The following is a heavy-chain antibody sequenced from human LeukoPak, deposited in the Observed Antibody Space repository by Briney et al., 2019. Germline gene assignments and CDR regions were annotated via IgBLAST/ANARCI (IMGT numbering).Heavy chain of an antibody. D-gene: IGHD6-6*01. V-gene: IGHV4-61*02. CDR1: GDSISSGDYY. CDR2: ISSSGST. CDR3: ARGPRTRAAPLYYYYYYYMDV. J-gene: IGHJ6*03. Sequence: PSETLSLTCTVSGDSISSGDYYWSWIRQPAGKGLEWIGRISSSGSTNYNPSLKSRVTISVDTSKNQFSLKLSSVTAADTAVYYCARGPRTRAAPLYYYYYYYMDVWGKGTTVTVSS.